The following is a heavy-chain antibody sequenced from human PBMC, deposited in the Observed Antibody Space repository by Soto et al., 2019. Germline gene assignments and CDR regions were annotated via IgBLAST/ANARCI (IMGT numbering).Heavy chain of an antibody. CDR3: ARSRVTYYYDRSAFDI. CDR1: GGTFSSYA. D-gene: IGHD3-22*01. V-gene: IGHV1-69*01. Sequence: QVQLVQSGAEVKKPGSSVKVSCKASGGTFSSYAISWVRQSPGQGLEWMGGIIPIFGTANYAQKFQGRVTITADESTSTAYMELSSLRSEDTAVYYCARSRVTYYYDRSAFDIWGQGTMVTVSS. CDR2: IIPIFGTA. J-gene: IGHJ3*02.